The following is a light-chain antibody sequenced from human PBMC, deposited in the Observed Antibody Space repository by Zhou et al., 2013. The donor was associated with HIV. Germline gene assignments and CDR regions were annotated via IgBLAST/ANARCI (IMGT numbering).Light chain of an antibody. V-gene: IGKV1-9*01. J-gene: IGKJ4*01. Sequence: DIQLTQSPSFLSVSVGDRVTITCRASQGISSYLAWYQQKPGKAPKLLIYAASTLQSGVPSRFSGSGSGTEFTLTISSLQPEDFATYYCQQVNSYPLTFGGGTKVEMK. CDR1: QGISSY. CDR2: AAS. CDR3: QQVNSYPLT.